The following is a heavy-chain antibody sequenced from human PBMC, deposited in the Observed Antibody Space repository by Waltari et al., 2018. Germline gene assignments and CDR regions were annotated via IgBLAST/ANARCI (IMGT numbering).Heavy chain of an antibody. J-gene: IGHJ6*02. CDR2: ISSSSSYI. D-gene: IGHD2-2*01. Sequence: EVQLVESGGGLVKPGGSLRLSCAASGFTFSSYSMNWVRQAPGTGLEWVSSISSSSSYIYYADSLKGRLTISRDNAKNSLYRQMNSLRAEDTAVYYCARDSRGLDVWGQGTTVTVSS. V-gene: IGHV3-21*01. CDR1: GFTFSSYS. CDR3: ARDSRGLDV.